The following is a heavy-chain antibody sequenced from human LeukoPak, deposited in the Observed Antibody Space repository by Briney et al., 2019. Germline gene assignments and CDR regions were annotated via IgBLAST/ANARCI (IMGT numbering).Heavy chain of an antibody. Sequence: GGSLRLSCAASGFTFSTYAMTWVRQAPGKGLEWVSGISGGGSYTYYADSVKGRFTISRDNSKNTLSLQMNSLRAEDTAVYYCARDRSSSWFDPWGQGTLVTVSS. D-gene: IGHD6-6*01. CDR1: GFTFSTYA. CDR2: ISGGGSYT. CDR3: ARDRSSSWFDP. V-gene: IGHV3-23*01. J-gene: IGHJ5*02.